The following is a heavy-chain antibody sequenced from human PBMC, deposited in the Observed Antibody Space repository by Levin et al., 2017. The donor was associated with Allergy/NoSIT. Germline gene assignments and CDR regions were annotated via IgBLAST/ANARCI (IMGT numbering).Heavy chain of an antibody. CDR2: IWYDGSNK. J-gene: IGHJ4*02. D-gene: IGHD3-3*01. CDR1: GFTFSSYA. V-gene: IGHV3-33*01. CDR3: ARVRAETTYDFWSGYPIDY. Sequence: GESLKISCAASGFTFSSYAMHWVRQAPGKGLEWVAVIWYDGSNKYYADSVKGRFTISRDNSKNTLYLQMNSLRAEDTAVYYCARVRAETTYDFWSGYPIDYWGQGTLVTVSS.